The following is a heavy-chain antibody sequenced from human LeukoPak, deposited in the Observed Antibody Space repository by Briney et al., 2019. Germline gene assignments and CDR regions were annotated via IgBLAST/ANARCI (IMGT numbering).Heavy chain of an antibody. Sequence: PSQTLSLICGVSGGSITSDTYYWSWIRQPPGKGLEWIGYILHSGSSYYNPSLNSRVTISIDTSKNQFSLKLNSVTAADTAVYYCAKTRNFWSAYFDYWGQGTLVTVSS. CDR3: AKTRNFWSAYFDY. CDR2: ILHSGSS. V-gene: IGHV4-30-2*01. CDR1: GGSITSDTYY. J-gene: IGHJ4*02. D-gene: IGHD3-3*01.